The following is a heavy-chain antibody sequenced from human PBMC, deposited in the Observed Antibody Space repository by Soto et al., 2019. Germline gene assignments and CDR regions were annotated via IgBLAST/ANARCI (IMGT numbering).Heavy chain of an antibody. V-gene: IGHV1-18*01. Sequence: ASVKVSCKASGYTFTSYGISWVRQAPGQGFEWMGWISAYNGNTNYAQKLQGRVTMTTDTSTSTAYMELRSLRSDDTAVYYCASAGMTFIAAAGTGVGAFDIWGQGTMVTVSS. CDR3: ASAGMTFIAAAGTGVGAFDI. D-gene: IGHD6-13*01. CDR2: ISAYNGNT. CDR1: GYTFTSYG. J-gene: IGHJ3*02.